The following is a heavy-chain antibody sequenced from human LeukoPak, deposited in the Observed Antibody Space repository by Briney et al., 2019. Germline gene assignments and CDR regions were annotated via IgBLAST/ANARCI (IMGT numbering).Heavy chain of an antibody. CDR2: IYYSGST. CDR1: GGSISSGGYY. CDR3: ARDRGRSSYYYDSSGQFDP. Sequence: PSETLSLTCTVSGGSISSGGYYWSWIRQHPGKGLEWIGYIYYSGSTYYNPSLKSRVTISVDTSKNQFSLKLSSVTAADTAVYYCARDRGRSSYYYDSSGQFDPWGQGTLVTVSS. V-gene: IGHV4-31*03. J-gene: IGHJ5*02. D-gene: IGHD3-22*01.